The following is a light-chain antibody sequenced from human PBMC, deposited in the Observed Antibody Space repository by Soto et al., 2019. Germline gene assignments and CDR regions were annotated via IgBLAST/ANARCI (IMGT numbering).Light chain of an antibody. J-gene: IGKJ1*01. V-gene: IGKV3-20*01. CDR2: GAS. Sequence: DIVLTQSPGTLSLSPGERATLSCRASQTVSNNVLAWYQQRPGEAPRLLIDGASSRATGIPDRFIGSGFRTDFSLTIDRLEPEDLAMYHCQQYSLSPWTFGQGTKVDNK. CDR3: QQYSLSPWT. CDR1: QTVSNNV.